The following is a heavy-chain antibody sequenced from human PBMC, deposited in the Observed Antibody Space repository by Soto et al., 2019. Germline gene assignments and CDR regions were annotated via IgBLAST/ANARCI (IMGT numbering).Heavy chain of an antibody. CDR1: GVTFGSYG. J-gene: IGHJ4*02. Sequence: GGSLRLSCAASGVTFGSYGMHGVLQTPGKGLVWVSRINSDGSSTSYADSVKGRFTISRDNAKNTLYLQMNSLRAEDTAVYYCLVSGNYRFDYRGQRTLGTVSS. CDR2: INSDGSST. CDR3: LVSGNYRFDY. V-gene: IGHV3-74*01. D-gene: IGHD1-26*01.